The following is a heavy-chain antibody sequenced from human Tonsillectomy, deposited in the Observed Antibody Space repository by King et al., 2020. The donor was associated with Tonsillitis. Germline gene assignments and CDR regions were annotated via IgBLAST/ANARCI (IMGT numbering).Heavy chain of an antibody. CDR2: IYYSGST. D-gene: IGHD2-2*01. Sequence: PLQESGPGLVKPSQTLSLTCTVSGGSISSGGYYWSWIRQHPGKGLEWIGYIYYSGSTYYNPSLKSRVTISVDTSKNQFSLKLSSVTAADTAVYYCARLVWYQLLGNYYYYYYMDVWGKGTTVTVSS. CDR1: GGSISSGGYY. J-gene: IGHJ6*03. CDR3: ARLVWYQLLGNYYYYYYMDV. V-gene: IGHV4-31*03.